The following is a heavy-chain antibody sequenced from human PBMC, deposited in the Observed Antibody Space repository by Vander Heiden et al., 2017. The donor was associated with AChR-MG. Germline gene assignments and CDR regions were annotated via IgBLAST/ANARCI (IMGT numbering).Heavy chain of an antibody. CDR3: AKWDS. Sequence: EVQLVESGGGLVQPGGSLKIPCAASGLTFSGFTVYWVRQASGKGLEWVGRIKNKANNYATAYAASVKGRFTISRDDSKNTAYLQMNSLKSEDTAVYYCAKWDSWGQGTLVTVSS. J-gene: IGHJ4*02. CDR2: IKNKANNYAT. D-gene: IGHD2-8*01. CDR1: GLTFSGFT. V-gene: IGHV3-73*02.